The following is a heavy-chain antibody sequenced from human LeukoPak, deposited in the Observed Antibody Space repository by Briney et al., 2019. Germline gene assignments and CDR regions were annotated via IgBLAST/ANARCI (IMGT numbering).Heavy chain of an antibody. Sequence: PSETLSLTCTVSGGSISTYYWSWIRQPPGKGLEWIGYIYYSGSTNYNPSLKSRVTISVDTSKNQFSLKLSSVTAADTAVYYCARHSRPSHYYDSSAYYWSFFDYWGQGTLVTVSS. CDR3: ARHSRPSHYYDSSAYYWSFFDY. CDR2: IYYSGST. V-gene: IGHV4-59*08. CDR1: GGSISTYY. D-gene: IGHD3-22*01. J-gene: IGHJ4*02.